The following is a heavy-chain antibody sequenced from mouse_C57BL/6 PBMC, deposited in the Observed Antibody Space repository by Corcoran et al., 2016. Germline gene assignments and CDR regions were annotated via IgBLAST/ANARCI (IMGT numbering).Heavy chain of an antibody. Sequence: DVQLQESGPGLVKPSQSLSLTCSVTGYSITSGYYWNWIRQFPGNKLEWMGYISYDGSNNYNPSLKNRISITRDTSKNQFFLKLNSVTTEDTATYDCARAGPYYSNFDYWGQGTTLTVSS. CDR1: GYSITSGYY. CDR2: ISYDGSN. D-gene: IGHD2-12*01. V-gene: IGHV3-6*01. CDR3: ARAGPYYSNFDY. J-gene: IGHJ2*01.